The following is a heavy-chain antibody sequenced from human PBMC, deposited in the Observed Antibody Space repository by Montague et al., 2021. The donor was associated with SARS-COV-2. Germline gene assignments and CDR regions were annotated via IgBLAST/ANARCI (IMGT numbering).Heavy chain of an antibody. CDR2: IWNDGSKK. D-gene: IGHD7-27*01. CDR3: VGDPGDPDTFGY. J-gene: IGHJ4*02. CDR1: GFTYSKYG. V-gene: IGHV3-33*01. Sequence: SLRLSCAASGFTYSKYGVHWVRQAPGKGPEWVASIWNDGSKKYHADSVKGRFTISRDNSNNMLYLQMDSLRAEDAAVYYCVGDPGDPDTFGYRGQGTQVTVSS.